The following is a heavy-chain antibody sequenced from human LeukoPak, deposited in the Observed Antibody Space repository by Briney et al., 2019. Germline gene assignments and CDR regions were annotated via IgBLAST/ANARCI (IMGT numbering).Heavy chain of an antibody. D-gene: IGHD2-15*01. CDR2: ITSDSNTI. J-gene: IGHJ5*02. CDR3: AKTCSAVAGTPWFDP. Sequence: GGSLRLSCAASGFTFSSYSMNWVRQAPGKGLEWVSYITSDSNTIYYADSVRGRFTISRDNAKNSLYLQMNSLRAEDTALYFCAKTCSAVAGTPWFDPWGQGTLVTVSS. V-gene: IGHV3-48*01. CDR1: GFTFSSYS.